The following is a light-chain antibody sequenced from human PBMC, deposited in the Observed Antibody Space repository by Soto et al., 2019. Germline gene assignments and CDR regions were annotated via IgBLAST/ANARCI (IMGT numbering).Light chain of an antibody. CDR2: AAS. Sequence: ALRMTQSPSSLSASTGDRVTITCRASQGISSYLAWYQQKPGKAPKLLIYAASTLQSRVPSRFSGSGSGTDFTLTISSLQSEDFATYYCQQYYSYLPFTFGPGTKVDIK. CDR3: QQYYSYLPFT. J-gene: IGKJ3*01. V-gene: IGKV1-8*01. CDR1: QGISSY.